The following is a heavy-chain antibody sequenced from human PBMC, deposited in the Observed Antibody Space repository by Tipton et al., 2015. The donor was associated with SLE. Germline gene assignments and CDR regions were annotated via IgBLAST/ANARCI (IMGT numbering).Heavy chain of an antibody. CDR1: GFTFSSYA. V-gene: IGHV3-30*04. Sequence: SLRLSCAASGFTFSSYAMHWVRQAPGKGLEWVAVISYDGSNKYYADSVKGRFTISRDNSKNSLYLQMNSLRAEDTAVYYCVRIEEGIAVAGVDAFDIWGQGTMVTVSS. CDR2: ISYDGSNK. J-gene: IGHJ3*02. D-gene: IGHD6-19*01. CDR3: VRIEEGIAVAGVDAFDI.